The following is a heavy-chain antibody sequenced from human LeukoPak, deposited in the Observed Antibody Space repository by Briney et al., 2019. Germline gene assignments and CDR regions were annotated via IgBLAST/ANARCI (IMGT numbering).Heavy chain of an antibody. D-gene: IGHD5-12*01. Sequence: GGSLRLSCTASGFTFSSYNMNWVREAPGKGLEWVSSFTAYSGASIYYADSVRGRFTISRDNAKNSLYLQINSLRAEDTAVYYCARGTYSGYDSSFDYWGQGTLVTVSS. CDR2: FTAYSGASI. V-gene: IGHV3-21*01. CDR3: ARGTYSGYDSSFDY. J-gene: IGHJ4*02. CDR1: GFTFSSYN.